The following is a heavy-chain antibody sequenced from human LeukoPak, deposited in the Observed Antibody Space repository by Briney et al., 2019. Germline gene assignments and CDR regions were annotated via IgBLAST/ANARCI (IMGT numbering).Heavy chain of an antibody. Sequence: SDTLSVTCTASGGSITSYYWSWIRQPPGKGLEWIGYLFHSGTRRYNPSLKSRVTISADTTKNQIFLTLNSTTAADTAVYYCARRRGWRQQLVYFDYWGQGTLATVSS. D-gene: IGHD6-13*01. CDR3: ARRRGWRQQLVYFDY. CDR2: LFHSGTR. CDR1: GGSITSYY. V-gene: IGHV4-59*08. J-gene: IGHJ4*02.